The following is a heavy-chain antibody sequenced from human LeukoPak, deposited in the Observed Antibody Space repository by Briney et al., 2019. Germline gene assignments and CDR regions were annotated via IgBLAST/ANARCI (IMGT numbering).Heavy chain of an antibody. CDR3: AKDQGVDDY. Sequence: PGRSQRLSCAASGFTLSSYGMNWVRQAPGKGLEWVAVISYDGSNKYYADSVKGRFTISRDNSKNTLYLQMNSLRAEDTAVYYCAKDQGVDDYWGQGTLVTVSS. D-gene: IGHD3-10*01. V-gene: IGHV3-30*18. CDR2: ISYDGSNK. J-gene: IGHJ4*02. CDR1: GFTLSSYG.